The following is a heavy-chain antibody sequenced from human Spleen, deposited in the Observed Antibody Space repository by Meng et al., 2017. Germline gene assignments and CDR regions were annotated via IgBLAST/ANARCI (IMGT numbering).Heavy chain of an antibody. CDR1: GFTFSDYY. CDR2: ISSSSSYI. V-gene: IGHV3-11*06. J-gene: IGHJ4*02. D-gene: IGHD6-6*01. Sequence: GGSLRLSCAASGFTFSDYYMSWIRQAPGKGLEWVSSISSSSSYIYYADSVKGRFTISRDNAKNSLYLQMNSLRAEDTAVYYCTRTRYSTSPSDYWGQGTLVTVSS. CDR3: TRTRYSTSPSDY.